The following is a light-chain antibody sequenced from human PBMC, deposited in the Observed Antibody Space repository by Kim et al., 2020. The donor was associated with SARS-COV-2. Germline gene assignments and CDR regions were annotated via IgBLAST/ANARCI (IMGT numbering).Light chain of an antibody. CDR3: QVWDSSTKGV. V-gene: IGLV3-1*01. Sequence: SYELTQPPSVSVSPGQTARITCSGDKLDDRYVCWYQQRAGQSPAPVIFQDTKRPSGVPERFPGSKSGNTATLTISGTQATDEAYYFCQVWDSSTKGVFGGGTQLTVL. CDR1: KLDDRY. CDR2: QDT. J-gene: IGLJ3*02.